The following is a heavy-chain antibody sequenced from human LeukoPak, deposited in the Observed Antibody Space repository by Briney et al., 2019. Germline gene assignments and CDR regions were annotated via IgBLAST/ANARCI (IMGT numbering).Heavy chain of an antibody. CDR2: ISSSSSTI. D-gene: IGHD4-17*01. CDR3: ARRGDGDFPFDY. V-gene: IGHV3-48*01. CDR1: GFTFSSYS. J-gene: IGHJ4*02. Sequence: PGGSLRLSCAASGFTFSSYSMNWVRQAPGKGLEWASYISSSSSTIYYADSVKGRFTISRDNAKNSLYLQMNSLRAEDTAVYYCARRGDGDFPFDYWGQGTLVTVSS.